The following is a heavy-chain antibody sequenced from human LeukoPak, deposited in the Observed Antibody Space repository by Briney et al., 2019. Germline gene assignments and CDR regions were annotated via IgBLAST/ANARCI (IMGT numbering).Heavy chain of an antibody. CDR2: INPSGGST. J-gene: IGHJ6*02. CDR1: GYTFTSYY. D-gene: IGHD3-22*01. V-gene: IGHV1-46*01. Sequence: GASVKVSCKASGYTFTSYYMHWVRQAPGRGLEWMGIINPSGGSTSYAQKFQGRVTMTRDTSTSTVYMELSSLRSEDTAVYYCARKAIWAMMEVDYGMDVWGQGTTVTVSS. CDR3: ARKAIWAMMEVDYGMDV.